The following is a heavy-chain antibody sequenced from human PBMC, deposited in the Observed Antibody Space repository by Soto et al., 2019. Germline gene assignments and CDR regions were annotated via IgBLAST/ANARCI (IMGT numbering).Heavy chain of an antibody. J-gene: IGHJ4*02. CDR2: IYYSGDT. CDR3: ARQGSNFWSGYYLDY. D-gene: IGHD3-3*01. Sequence: SETLSLTCTVSGDSISSSRYYWGWIRQPPGKGLEWIGNIYYSGDTYFNPSLKSRVTIFMDTSKKQFSLKLSSVTAADTAMYYCARQGSNFWSGYYLDYWGPGILVTVSS. V-gene: IGHV4-39*01. CDR1: GDSISSSRYY.